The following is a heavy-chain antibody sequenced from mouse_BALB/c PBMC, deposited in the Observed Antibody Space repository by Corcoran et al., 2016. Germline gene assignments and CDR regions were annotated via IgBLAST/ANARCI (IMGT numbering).Heavy chain of an antibody. J-gene: IGHJ1*01. V-gene: IGHV14-3*02. Sequence: EVQLQQSGAELVKPGASVKLSCTASGFNIKDTYMHWVKQRPEQGLEWIGRIDPANGNTKYDPKFQGKATITADTSSNTAYLKLSSLTSEDTAVYYCARGDWYFDVWGAGTTVTVSS. CDR2: IDPANGNT. CDR3: ARGDWYFDV. CDR1: GFNIKDTY.